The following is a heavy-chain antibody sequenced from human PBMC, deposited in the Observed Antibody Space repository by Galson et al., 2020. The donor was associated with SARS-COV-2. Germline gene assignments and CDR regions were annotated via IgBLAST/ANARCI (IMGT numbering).Heavy chain of an antibody. CDR2: ISTSSSYT. J-gene: IGHJ6*02. D-gene: IGHD5-18*01. Sequence: NTGGSLRLSCAASGFPFSTYSMNWVRLAPGKGLEWVSSISTSSSYTYYVDSVKGRFSISRDNPRNSLYLQMNSLRAEDTAVYYCARDEGIRGYNYGRLYYGMDVWGQGTTVTVSS. V-gene: IGHV3-21*01. CDR3: ARDEGIRGYNYGRLYYGMDV. CDR1: GFPFSTYS.